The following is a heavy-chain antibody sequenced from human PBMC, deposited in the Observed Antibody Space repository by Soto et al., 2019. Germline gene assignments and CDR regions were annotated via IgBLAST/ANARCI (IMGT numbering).Heavy chain of an antibody. CDR2: ISYDGSNK. V-gene: IGHV3-30-3*01. Sequence: GGSLRLSCAASGFTFSSYAMHWVRQAPGKGLEWVAVISYDGSNKYYAGSVKGRFTISRDNSKNTLYLQMNSLRAEDTAVYYCARVYCSSTSCMRGYYYYGMDVWGQGTTVTVSS. J-gene: IGHJ6*02. D-gene: IGHD2-2*01. CDR1: GFTFSSYA. CDR3: ARVYCSSTSCMRGYYYYGMDV.